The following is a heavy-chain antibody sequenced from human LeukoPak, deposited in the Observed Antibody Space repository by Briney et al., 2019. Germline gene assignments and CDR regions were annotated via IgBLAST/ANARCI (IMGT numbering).Heavy chain of an antibody. CDR1: GFTFSNYG. Sequence: GGSLRLSCAASGFTFSNYGMHWVRQAPGKGLEWVAVIASDGRDKHHAESVKGRFTISRDNSKSTLYLQTNSLRAEGTAVYYCARDLRRIAAYYFDFWGQGTLVTVSS. J-gene: IGHJ4*02. D-gene: IGHD6-25*01. CDR3: ARDLRRIAAYYFDF. CDR2: IASDGRDK. V-gene: IGHV3-30*03.